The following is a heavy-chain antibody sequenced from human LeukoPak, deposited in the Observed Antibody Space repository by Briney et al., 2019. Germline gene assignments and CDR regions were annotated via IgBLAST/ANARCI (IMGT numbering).Heavy chain of an antibody. Sequence: PGGSLRLSCAASGFTFTDSGMHWGRQAPGKGLEWVANIKEDGSEKYYVDSVKGRFTISRDNAKNSMYLQMNSLRVEDTAVYYCVRDGPTAYFDYWGQGTLVTVSS. V-gene: IGHV3-7*01. CDR1: GFTFTDSG. CDR3: VRDGPTAYFDY. D-gene: IGHD5-18*01. J-gene: IGHJ4*02. CDR2: IKEDGSEK.